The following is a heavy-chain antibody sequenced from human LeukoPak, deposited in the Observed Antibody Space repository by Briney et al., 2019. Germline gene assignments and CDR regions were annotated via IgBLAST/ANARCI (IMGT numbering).Heavy chain of an antibody. J-gene: IGHJ4*02. CDR2: ISLVRELI. CDR1: GFTFSTYS. Sequence: GGSLRLSCAASGFTFSTYSMNWVREAPGKGLECGLYISLVRELISYADSVKGRYTISRDNAKNSLFLQMNSLRAEDTAVYYCVRDRDWAFDYWGQGTLVTVSS. D-gene: IGHD3-9*01. V-gene: IGHV3-48*01. CDR3: VRDRDWAFDY.